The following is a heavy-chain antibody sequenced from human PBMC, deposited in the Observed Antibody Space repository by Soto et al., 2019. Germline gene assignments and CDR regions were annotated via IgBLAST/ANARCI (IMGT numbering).Heavy chain of an antibody. D-gene: IGHD3-16*01. CDR3: AVTYYDYIWGRPTPYYFDY. V-gene: IGHV4-59*01. CDR2: IYYSGST. Sequence: ASETLSLTCTVSGGSISSYYWSWIRQPPGKGLEWIGYIYYSGSTNYNPSLKSRVTISVDTSKNQFSLKLSSVTAADTAVYYCAVTYYDYIWGRPTPYYFDYWGQGTLVTVSS. J-gene: IGHJ4*02. CDR1: GGSISSYY.